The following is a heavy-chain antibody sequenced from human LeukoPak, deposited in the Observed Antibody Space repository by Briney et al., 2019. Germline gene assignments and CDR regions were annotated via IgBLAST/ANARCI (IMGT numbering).Heavy chain of an antibody. CDR1: GFTFSSYS. D-gene: IGHD3-10*01. CDR3: ARDRVTMVRGHTAPQH. J-gene: IGHJ1*01. CDR2: ISSSSSYI. V-gene: IGHV3-21*01. Sequence: AGGSLRLSCAASGFTFSSYSMNWVRQAPGKGLEGVSSISSSSSYIYYADSVKGRFTISRDNAKNSLYLQMNSLRAEDTAVYYCARDRVTMVRGHTAPQHWGQGTLVTVSS.